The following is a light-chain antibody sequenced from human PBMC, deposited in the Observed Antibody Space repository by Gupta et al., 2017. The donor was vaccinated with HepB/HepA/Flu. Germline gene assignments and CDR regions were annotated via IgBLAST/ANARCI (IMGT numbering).Light chain of an antibody. CDR3: QTWGTGIPHVV. J-gene: IGLJ2*01. Sequence: QLVLTQSPSASASLGASVKLTCTPSNGHSSYAIAWHQQQPKKGPRYLMKLNSDGRHSKGDGIPDRFSGSSSGAERYLTISSLQSEDEADYYCQTWGTGIPHVVFGGGTNLTVL. CDR1: NGHSSYA. V-gene: IGLV4-69*01. CDR2: LNSDGRH.